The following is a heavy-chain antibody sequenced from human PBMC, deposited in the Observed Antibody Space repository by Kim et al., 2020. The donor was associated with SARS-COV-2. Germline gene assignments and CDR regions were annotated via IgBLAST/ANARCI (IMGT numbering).Heavy chain of an antibody. CDR1: GGSIITTTYY. D-gene: IGHD3-9*01. V-gene: IGHV4-39*01. Sequence: SETLSLTCTVSGGSIITTTYYWAWIRQPPGKGLEWIGGIHYSGSTTYSPSLKSRVTISLDTTKNQLSLRLNSATAADTVIYLSAGWGPTPPPGFTDPFDP. J-gene: IGHJ5*02. CDR3: AGWGPTPPPGFTDPFDP. CDR2: IHYSGST.